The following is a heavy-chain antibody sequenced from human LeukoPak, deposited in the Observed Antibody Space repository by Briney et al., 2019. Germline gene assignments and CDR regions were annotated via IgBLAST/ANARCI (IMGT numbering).Heavy chain of an antibody. J-gene: IGHJ6*03. V-gene: IGHV4-39*02. D-gene: IGHD3-22*01. Sequence: SETLSLTCTVSAGSINSSDYYWGWIRQSPGKGLEWIGRISYSGNTYYNPSLKSRVTISVDTSKNHFSLGLSSVTAADTAVYYCSRLTHSYYSDTSGYYPYYYMDVWGEGTTVAVSS. CDR2: ISYSGNT. CDR3: SRLTHSYYSDTSGYYPYYYMDV. CDR1: AGSINSSDYY.